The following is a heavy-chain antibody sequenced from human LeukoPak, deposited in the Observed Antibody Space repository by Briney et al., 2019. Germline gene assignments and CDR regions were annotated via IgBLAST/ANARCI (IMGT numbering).Heavy chain of an antibody. J-gene: IGHJ3*01. CDR3: ARYGGNAFDV. CDR2: ISSGSSYI. Sequence: GGSLRLSCAASGFTFSSYNMNWVRQAPGKGLEWVSFISSGSSYIYYADSVKGRFTISRDNAKNSLYLQMNSLRAEDTALYYCARYGGNAFDVWGQGTMVTVSS. D-gene: IGHD4/OR15-4a*01. V-gene: IGHV3-21*01. CDR1: GFTFSSYN.